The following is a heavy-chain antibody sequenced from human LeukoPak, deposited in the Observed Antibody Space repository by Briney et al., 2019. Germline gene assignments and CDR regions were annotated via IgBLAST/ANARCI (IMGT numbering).Heavy chain of an antibody. Sequence: GGSLRLSCAASGFTVSSNYMSWVRQAPGKGLEWVSVIYSGGSTYYADSVKGRFTISRDNAKSSLYLQMNSLRAEDTAVYYCGNFDVSPWGQGTLVTVSS. J-gene: IGHJ5*02. V-gene: IGHV3-53*01. CDR3: GNFDVSP. D-gene: IGHD3-9*01. CDR2: IYSGGST. CDR1: GFTVSSNY.